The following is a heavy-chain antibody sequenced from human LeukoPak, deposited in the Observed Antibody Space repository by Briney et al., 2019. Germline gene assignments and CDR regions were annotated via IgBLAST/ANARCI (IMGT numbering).Heavy chain of an antibody. CDR1: GFTFSSYA. V-gene: IGHV3-30-3*01. J-gene: IGHJ4*02. D-gene: IGHD1-26*01. Sequence: GGSLRLSCAASGFTFSSYAMHWVRQAPGKGLEWVAVISYDGSNKYYADSVKGRFTISRDNSKNTLYLQMNSLRAEDTAVYYCARDGIVGSPLFKFDYWGQGTLVTVSS. CDR2: ISYDGSNK. CDR3: ARDGIVGSPLFKFDY.